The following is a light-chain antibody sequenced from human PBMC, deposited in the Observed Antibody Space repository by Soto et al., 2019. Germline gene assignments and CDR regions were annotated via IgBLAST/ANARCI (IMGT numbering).Light chain of an antibody. V-gene: IGKV3-15*01. CDR1: QSVSSN. CDR3: QQYNNWPPIP. CDR2: SAS. Sequence: EVVMTQSPATLSVSQGERATLSCRASQSVSSNLAWYQQKPGQAPRLLIYSASTRATGIPARFSGRGSGTDFTLTISSLQSEDSAVYYCQQYNNWPPIPFGQRTRLEI. J-gene: IGKJ5*01.